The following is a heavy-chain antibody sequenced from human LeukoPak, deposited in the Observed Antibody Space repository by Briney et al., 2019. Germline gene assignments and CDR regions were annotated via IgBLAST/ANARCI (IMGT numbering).Heavy chain of an antibody. V-gene: IGHV4-4*02. CDR1: GGSISSSNW. CDR3: ARGGRYSSGWYGMNY. Sequence: PSETLSLTCAVSGGSISSSNWWSWVRQPPGKGLEWIGYIYYSGSTNYNPSLKSRVTISVDTSKNQFSLKLSSVTAADTAVYYCARGGRYSSGWYGMNYWGQGTLVTVSS. J-gene: IGHJ4*02. CDR2: IYYSGST. D-gene: IGHD6-19*01.